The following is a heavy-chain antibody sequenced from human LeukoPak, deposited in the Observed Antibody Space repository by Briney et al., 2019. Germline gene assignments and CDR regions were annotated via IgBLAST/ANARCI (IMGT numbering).Heavy chain of an antibody. V-gene: IGHV7-4-1*02. CDR2: INTYTGNP. Sequence: GASVKVSCKASGYTFSSCAMHWVRQAPGQGLEWMGWINTYTGNPTYAQGFTGRFVFSLDTSVSTAYLQMSSLKAEDTAVYYCARVRGAFSLDSYYGMDVWGQGTTVTVSS. CDR1: GYTFSSCA. J-gene: IGHJ6*02. CDR3: ARVRGAFSLDSYYGMDV. D-gene: IGHD3-10*01.